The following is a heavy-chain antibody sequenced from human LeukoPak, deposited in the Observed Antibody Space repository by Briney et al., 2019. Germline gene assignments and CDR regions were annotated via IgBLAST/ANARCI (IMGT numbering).Heavy chain of an antibody. V-gene: IGHV4-59*01. Sequence: SETLSLTCTVSADSISNYYWTWLRQPPGKGLEWIGYIYNSGGTNYNPSLKSRVTISMDPSKNQFSLNLSSVTAADTAVYYRAAEFSNEQWLDWDYWGQGTLVTVSS. D-gene: IGHD6-19*01. CDR1: ADSISNYY. CDR3: AAEFSNEQWLDWDY. CDR2: IYNSGGT. J-gene: IGHJ4*02.